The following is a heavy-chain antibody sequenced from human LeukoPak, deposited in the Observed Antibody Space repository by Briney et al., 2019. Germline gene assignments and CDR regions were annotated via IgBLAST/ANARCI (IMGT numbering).Heavy chain of an antibody. Sequence: GGSLRLSCAASGFTFSSYAMSWVRQAPGKGLEWVSAIIGSGGSTYYADSVKGRFTISRDNSKNTLYLQMGSLRAEDMAVYYCARVARRDGYLFHSYYYYYYMDAWGKGTTVTISS. CDR1: GFTFSSYA. J-gene: IGHJ6*03. CDR2: IIGSGGST. V-gene: IGHV3-23*01. D-gene: IGHD5-24*01. CDR3: ARVARRDGYLFHSYYYYYYMDA.